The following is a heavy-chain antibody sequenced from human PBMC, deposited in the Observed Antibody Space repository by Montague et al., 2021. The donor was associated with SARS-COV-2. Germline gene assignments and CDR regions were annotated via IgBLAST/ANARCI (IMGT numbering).Heavy chain of an antibody. CDR2: LYYSGST. CDR3: ARVAALDVFSVYYYGLDV. Sequence: SETLSLTCTVSGGSISSSSYCWGWMRQPPGKGLVWIGFLYYSGSTYYHPSLKSRITISVYTSKNQFSLKLSTVTTAATAVYSCARVAALDVFSVYYYGLDVWGQGTTVTVSS. J-gene: IGHJ6*02. D-gene: IGHD5/OR15-5a*01. CDR1: GGSISSSSYC. V-gene: IGHV4-39*07.